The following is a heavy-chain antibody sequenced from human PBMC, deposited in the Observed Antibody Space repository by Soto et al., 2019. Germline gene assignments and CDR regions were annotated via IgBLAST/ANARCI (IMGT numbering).Heavy chain of an antibody. V-gene: IGHV3-30*19. CDR2: ISYDGSNK. Sequence: GGSLRLSCATSESTFSSFGMHWVRQAPGKGLEWVAVISYDGSNKYYADSVKGRFTISRDNSKNTMYLQMNSLRADDTAVYYCARDENFDFRLPRDGFDIWGQATIVTVSS. D-gene: IGHD3-3*01. CDR3: ARDENFDFRLPRDGFDI. CDR1: ESTFSSFG. J-gene: IGHJ3*02.